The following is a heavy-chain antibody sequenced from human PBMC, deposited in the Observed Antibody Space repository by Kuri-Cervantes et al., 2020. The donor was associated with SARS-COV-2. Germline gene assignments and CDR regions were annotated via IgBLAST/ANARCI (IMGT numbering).Heavy chain of an antibody. CDR1: GYTFTSYG. Sequence: ASVKVSCKASGYTFTSYGISWVRQAPGQGLEWMGIINPSGGSTSYAQKFQGRVTMTRDTSTSTVYMELSSLRSEDTAVYYCATGSSIAARLQFDYWGQGTLVTVSS. J-gene: IGHJ4*02. CDR3: ATGSSIAARLQFDY. V-gene: IGHV1-46*01. CDR2: INPSGGST. D-gene: IGHD6-6*01.